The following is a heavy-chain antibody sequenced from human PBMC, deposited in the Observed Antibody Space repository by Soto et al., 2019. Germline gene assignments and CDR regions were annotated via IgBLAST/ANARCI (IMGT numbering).Heavy chain of an antibody. CDR1: GFTFSSYG. J-gene: IGHJ4*02. CDR2: ISYDGSNK. D-gene: IGHD2-2*02. CDR3: AKDQTQELPAAIEAPYVDY. Sequence: PGGSLRLSCAASGFTFSSYGMHWVRQAPGKGLAWVAVISYDGSNKYYADSVKGRFTISRDNSKNTLYLQMNSLRAEDTAVYYCAKDQTQELPAAIEAPYVDYWGQGTLVTVPS. V-gene: IGHV3-30*18.